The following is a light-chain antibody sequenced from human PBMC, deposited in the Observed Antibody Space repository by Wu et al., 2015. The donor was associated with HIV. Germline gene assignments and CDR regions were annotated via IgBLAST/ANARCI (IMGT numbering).Light chain of an antibody. J-gene: IGKJ1*01. CDR2: GAS. V-gene: IGKV3-15*01. CDR1: QSVSSN. Sequence: EIVLTQSPDTLSLSSGERATLSCRASQSVSSNLAWYQQKPGQAPRLLIYGASTRATGIPARFSGSGSGTAFTLTISSLQSEDFAVYYCQQYRDWSWTFGQGT. CDR3: QQYRDWSWT.